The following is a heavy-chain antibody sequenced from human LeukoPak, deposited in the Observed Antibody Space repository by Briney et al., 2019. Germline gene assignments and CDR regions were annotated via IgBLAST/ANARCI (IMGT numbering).Heavy chain of an antibody. CDR3: TRGARYCSSTSCYVY. J-gene: IGHJ4*02. Sequence: PGGSLRLSCTASGFTFGDYAMSWVRQAPGKGLEWVGFIRSKAYGGTTEYAASVKGRFTISRDDSKSIAYLQMNSLKTEDTAVYYCTRGARYCSSTSCYVYWGQGTLVTVSS. CDR2: IRSKAYGGTT. CDR1: GFTFGDYA. D-gene: IGHD2-2*01. V-gene: IGHV3-49*04.